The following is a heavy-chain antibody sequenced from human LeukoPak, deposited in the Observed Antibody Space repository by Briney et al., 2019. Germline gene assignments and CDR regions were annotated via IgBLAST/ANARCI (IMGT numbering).Heavy chain of an antibody. CDR2: INSDGSST. V-gene: IGHV3-74*01. D-gene: IGHD7-27*01. Sequence: GGSLRLSCVASGFTFANYWMSWVRQAPGKGLVWVSRINSDGSSTSYADSVKGRFTISRDNAKNTLYLQMNSLRAEGTAVYYCARDRHWDDAFDIWGQGTMVTVSS. CDR1: GFTFANYW. J-gene: IGHJ3*02. CDR3: ARDRHWDDAFDI.